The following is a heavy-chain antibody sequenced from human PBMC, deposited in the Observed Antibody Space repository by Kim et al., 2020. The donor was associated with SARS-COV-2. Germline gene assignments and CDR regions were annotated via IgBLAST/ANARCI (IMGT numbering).Heavy chain of an antibody. CDR3: AKESGSGSYYVWTYYYYGMDV. CDR2: ISYDGSNK. Sequence: GGSLRLSCAASGFTFSSYGMHWVRQAPGKGLEWVAVISYDGSNKYYADSVKGRFTISRYNSKNTLYLQMNSLRAEDTAVYYCAKESGSGSYYVWTYYYYGMDVWGQGTTVTVSS. J-gene: IGHJ6*02. D-gene: IGHD3-10*01. V-gene: IGHV3-30*18. CDR1: GFTFSSYG.